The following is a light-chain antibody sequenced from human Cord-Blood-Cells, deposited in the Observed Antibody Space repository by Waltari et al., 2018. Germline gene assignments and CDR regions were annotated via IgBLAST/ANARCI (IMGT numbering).Light chain of an antibody. CDR3: PQSYSTPLT. J-gene: IGKJ4*01. CDR1: QSIRSY. Sequence: ESKRTQEPDAREAEGGERVKITCRASQSIRSYLNWYHQKPGKAPKLLIYAASSLQSGVPSIFTVSGSATDFTLTISSLQPEDFSTYSCPQSYSTPLTFGGGPKVDI. V-gene: IGKV1-39*01. CDR2: AAS.